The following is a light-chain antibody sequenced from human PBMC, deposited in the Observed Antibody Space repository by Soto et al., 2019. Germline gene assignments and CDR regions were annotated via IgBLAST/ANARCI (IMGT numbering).Light chain of an antibody. V-gene: IGLV3-27*01. CDR2: KDS. CDR3: YSATDNNLV. CDR1: VLTKKY. Sequence: SCELTQPSSVSVSPGQTARITCSGDVLTKKYVRWFQQKPGQAPVLVIYKDSERPSGIPERFSGSSSGTTVTLTISGAQVEDEADYYCYSATDNNLVFGGGTKLTVL. J-gene: IGLJ2*01.